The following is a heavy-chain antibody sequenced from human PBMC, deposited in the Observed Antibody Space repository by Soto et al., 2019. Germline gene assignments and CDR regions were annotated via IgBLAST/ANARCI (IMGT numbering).Heavy chain of an antibody. CDR1: GGTFSSYA. J-gene: IGHJ4*02. D-gene: IGHD6-19*01. CDR3: ARDPDGAVAGGFDD. CDR2: IIPIFGTA. Sequence: SVKVSCKASGGTFSSYAISWVRQAPGQGLEWMGGIIPIFGTANYAQKFQGRVTITADKSTSTAYMELSSLRSEDTAVYYCARDPDGAVAGGFDDWGQGTMVTVSS. V-gene: IGHV1-69*06.